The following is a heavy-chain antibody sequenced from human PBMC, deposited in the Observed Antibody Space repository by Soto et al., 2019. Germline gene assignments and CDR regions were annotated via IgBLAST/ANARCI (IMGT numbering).Heavy chain of an antibody. D-gene: IGHD1-7*01. CDR2: INWSSGSI. V-gene: IGHV3-9*01. CDR3: AKDLNWNYAVWYGFDI. J-gene: IGHJ3*02. Sequence: AGGSLRLSCAASGFTFDDYAMHWVRQAPGKGLEWVSGINWSSGSIAYADSVKGRFTISGDNAKNSLYLQMNSLRAEDTALYYCAKDLNWNYAVWYGFDISGPVTMVTVSS. CDR1: GFTFDDYA.